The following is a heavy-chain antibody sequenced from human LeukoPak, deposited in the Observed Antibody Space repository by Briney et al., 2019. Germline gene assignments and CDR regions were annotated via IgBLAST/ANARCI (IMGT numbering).Heavy chain of an antibody. J-gene: IGHJ6*02. CDR1: GFTFGNSW. V-gene: IGHV3-74*01. CDR3: AMSGSSSLYGMDV. D-gene: IGHD6-13*01. CDR2: INADGSTA. Sequence: GGSLRLSCAASGFTFGNSWVHWVRQAPGKGLVWVSLINADGSTATYADSVKGRFTISRDNAKNSLYLQMNSLRAEDTAVYYCAMSGSSSLYGMDVWGQGTTVTVSS.